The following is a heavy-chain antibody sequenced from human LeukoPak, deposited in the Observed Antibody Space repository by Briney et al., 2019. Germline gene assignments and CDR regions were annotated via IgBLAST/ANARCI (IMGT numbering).Heavy chain of an antibody. D-gene: IGHD3-16*01. V-gene: IGHV4-4*02. CDR1: GGXISSNCC. J-gene: IGHJ4*02. CDR3: ARKGGDPLGIFDS. Sequence: SETLSLTCDVSGGXISSNCCWSWVRQSPGKVLEWIVEIYHSGSTNYTPSLKSRDTISVDKSKNQFSLKVSPVTAADTAVYYCARKGGDPLGIFDSWGQGTLVTVSS. CDR2: IYHSGST.